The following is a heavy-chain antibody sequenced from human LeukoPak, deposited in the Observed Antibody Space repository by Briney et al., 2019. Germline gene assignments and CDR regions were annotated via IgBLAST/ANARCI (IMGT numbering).Heavy chain of an antibody. CDR1: GYTFTGYY. J-gene: IGHJ5*02. V-gene: IGHV1-2*02. D-gene: IGHD6-13*01. CDR2: INPNSGGT. Sequence: ASVKVSCKASGYTFTGYYMHWVRQAPGQGLEWMGWINPNSGGTNYAQKFQGRVTMTRDTSISTAYLELNSLKSDDTAVYYCARGVTSAGANLPNWFDPWGEGTVPTVPS. CDR3: ARGVTSAGANLPNWFDP.